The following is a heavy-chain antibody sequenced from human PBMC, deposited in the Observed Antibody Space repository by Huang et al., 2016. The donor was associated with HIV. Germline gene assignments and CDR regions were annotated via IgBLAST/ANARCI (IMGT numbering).Heavy chain of an antibody. V-gene: IGHV4-39*01. D-gene: IGHD6-19*01. CDR3: ARHGRVAGHYYNNMDV. CDR1: GGSISSSSYY. J-gene: IGHJ6*02. CDR2: IYYSGNT. Sequence: LQLQESGPGLVKSSETLSLICTVSGGSISSSSYYWGWIRQPPGKGPEWIGSIYYSGNTYYNPPLKSRVTIAVDTSKNQFALKVNAVTAADTAVYYCARHGRVAGHYYNNMDVWGRGTTVTVFS.